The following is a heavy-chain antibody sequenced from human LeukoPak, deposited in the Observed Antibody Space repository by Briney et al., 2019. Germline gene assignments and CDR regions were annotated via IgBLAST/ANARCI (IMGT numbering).Heavy chain of an antibody. J-gene: IGHJ3*01. CDR2: ISAYNGNT. V-gene: IGHV1-18*01. CDR3: ASSHIRGAFDF. D-gene: IGHD3-3*02. Sequence: ASVKVSCKASGGTFSSYAISWVRQAPGQGLEWMGWISAYNGNTNYAQKLQGRVTMTTDTSTSTAYMELRSLTSDDTAIYYCASSHIRGAFDFWGQGTVVTVSS. CDR1: GGTFSSYA.